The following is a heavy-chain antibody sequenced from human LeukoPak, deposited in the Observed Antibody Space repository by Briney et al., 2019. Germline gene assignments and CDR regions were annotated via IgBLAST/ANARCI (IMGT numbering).Heavy chain of an antibody. V-gene: IGHV4-34*01. J-gene: IGHJ4*02. Sequence: SETLSLTCAVYGGSFSGYYWSWIRQPPGKGLEWIGEINHSGSTNYNPSLKSRVTISVDTSKNQFSLKLNSVTAADTAVYYCARGRARKRYYYDSSGYYYDYWGQGTLVTVSS. CDR1: GGSFSGYY. CDR3: ARGRARKRYYYDSSGYYYDY. D-gene: IGHD3-22*01. CDR2: INHSGST.